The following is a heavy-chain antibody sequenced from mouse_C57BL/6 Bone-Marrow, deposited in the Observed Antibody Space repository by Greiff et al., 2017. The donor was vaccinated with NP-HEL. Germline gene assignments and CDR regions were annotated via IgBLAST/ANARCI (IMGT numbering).Heavy chain of an antibody. D-gene: IGHD1-1*01. Sequence: VQLVESGAELARPGASVKLSCKASGYTFTSYGISWVKQRTGQGLEWIGEIYPRSGNTYYNEKFKGKATLTADKSSSTAYMELRSLTSEDSAVYFCARALYYGSSYWYFEVGGTGTTVTVSA. CDR1: GYTFTSYG. CDR2: IYPRSGNT. CDR3: ARALYYGSSYWYFEV. J-gene: IGHJ1*03. V-gene: IGHV1-81*01.